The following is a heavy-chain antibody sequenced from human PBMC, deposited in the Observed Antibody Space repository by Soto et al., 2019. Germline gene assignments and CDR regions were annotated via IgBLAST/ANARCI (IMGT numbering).Heavy chain of an antibody. CDR3: AKDAAIVSSTFNYFDY. D-gene: IGHD6-13*01. CDR2: IGGSGGYK. J-gene: IGHJ4*02. CDR1: GFFFSSYA. V-gene: IGHV3-23*01. Sequence: EVQLLESGGGLVQPGGSLRLSCAASGFFFSSYAMSWVRQAPGKGLEWVSGIGGSGGYKSYADSVKGRFTISRDNSKNTLYLQMESLGAEYTAVYYCAKDAAIVSSTFNYFDYWGQGTLVAVSS.